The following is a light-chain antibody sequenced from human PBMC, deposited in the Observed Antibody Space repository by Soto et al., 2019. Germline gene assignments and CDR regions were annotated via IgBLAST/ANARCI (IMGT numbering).Light chain of an antibody. CDR3: QQSYSNPK. J-gene: IGKJ1*01. V-gene: IGKV1-39*01. CDR2: GAS. CDR1: QSIGTY. Sequence: DIQVTQSPSSLSASVGDRVTITCRASQSIGTYLNWYHQKPGKAPQLLIYGASTLQSGVPSRFSGSGYGTHFTLTINSLQPEDFGTFSCQQSYSNPKFGKGTKVDIX.